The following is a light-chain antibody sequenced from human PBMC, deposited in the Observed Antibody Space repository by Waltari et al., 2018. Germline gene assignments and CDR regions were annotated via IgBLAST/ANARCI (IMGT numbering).Light chain of an antibody. J-gene: IGKJ2*01. V-gene: IGKV1-5*03. CDR1: YNIGNW. CDR3: QQYKDYPYT. Sequence: DIRMTQSPSTLSASVGDRVTITCRASYNIGNWLALYQHRAVKAPNLLISRATVLESGVPSRFSGIGSGTDFTLSITSLQPGDFASFYCQQYKDYPYTFGQGTKLEI. CDR2: RAT.